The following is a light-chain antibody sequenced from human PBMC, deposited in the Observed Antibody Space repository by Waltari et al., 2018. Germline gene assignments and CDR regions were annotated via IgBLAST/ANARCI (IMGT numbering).Light chain of an antibody. CDR1: SSNIGRNI. CDR3: SGWDDSLNGWV. V-gene: IGLV1-44*01. J-gene: IGLJ3*02. Sequence: QSVLTQSPSASGTPGQRVTISCSGSSSNIGRNIVNWYQQFPGTAPKLLIFNENQRTSGVPDRFSGSKSGPSASLAISGLQSEDEAHYYCSGWDDSLNGWVFGGGTKLTVL. CDR2: NEN.